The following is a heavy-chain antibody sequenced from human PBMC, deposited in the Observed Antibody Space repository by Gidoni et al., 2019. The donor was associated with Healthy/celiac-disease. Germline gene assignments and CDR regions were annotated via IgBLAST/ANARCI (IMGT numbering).Heavy chain of an antibody. CDR2: ISYDGSNK. CDR3: ARELAAAGTWSFYGMDV. D-gene: IGHD6-13*01. J-gene: IGHJ6*02. CDR1: GFTFSSYA. Sequence: QVQLVESGGGVVQHGRSLRLSCAASGFTFSSYAMHWVRQAPGKGLEWVAVISYDGSNKYYADSVKGRFTISRDNSKNTLYLQMNSLRAEDTAVYYCARELAAAGTWSFYGMDVWGQGTTVTVSS. V-gene: IGHV3-30-3*01.